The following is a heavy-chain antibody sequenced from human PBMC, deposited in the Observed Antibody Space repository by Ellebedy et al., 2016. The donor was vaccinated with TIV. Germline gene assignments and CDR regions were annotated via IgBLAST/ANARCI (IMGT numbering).Heavy chain of an antibody. V-gene: IGHV3-23*01. D-gene: IGHD3-22*01. CDR1: GFSFSAFA. CDR2: ISADGSST. Sequence: GGSLRLSCAASGFSFSAFAMHWVRQAPGKGLEWLSVISADGSSTYHADSVKGRFTITRDNSQNTLYLQMSRLRTEGTAVYFCAKGSSSGFNYDRVGFEYWGQGTLVTVSS. CDR3: AKGSSSGFNYDRVGFEY. J-gene: IGHJ4*02.